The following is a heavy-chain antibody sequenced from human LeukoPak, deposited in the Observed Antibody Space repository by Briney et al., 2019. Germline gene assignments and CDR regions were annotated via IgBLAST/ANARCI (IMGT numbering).Heavy chain of an antibody. CDR3: AREDYYESSGYYVYFFDY. CDR2: TYYTGSI. Sequence: SETLSLTCTVSGGSITTSGYFWSRIRQHPGKGLEWIGYTYYTGSIYYNPSLKSRVTISVDTSKNQFSLKLSSVTAADTAVYYCAREDYYESSGYYVYFFDYWGQGTLVTVSS. D-gene: IGHD3-22*01. V-gene: IGHV4-31*03. J-gene: IGHJ4*02. CDR1: GGSITTSGYF.